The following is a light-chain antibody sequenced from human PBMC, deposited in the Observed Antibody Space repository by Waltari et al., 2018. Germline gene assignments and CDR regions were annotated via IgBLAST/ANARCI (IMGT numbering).Light chain of an antibody. CDR2: HAS. CDR1: QMVSSY. J-gene: IGKJ5*01. Sequence: EIVLTQSPATRSLSPGERATLPCRASQMVSSYLAGYDQKPGQAPRLPIYHASTRATGIPARFSGSGSATDFTLTISSLEPEDFAVYYCQQRSNWLSITFGQGTRLEIK. V-gene: IGKV3-11*01. CDR3: QQRSNWLSIT.